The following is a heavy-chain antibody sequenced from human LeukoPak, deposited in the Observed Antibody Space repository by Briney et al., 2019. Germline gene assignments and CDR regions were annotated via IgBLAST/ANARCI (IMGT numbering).Heavy chain of an antibody. CDR3: TRDSLFGVVSESKGPFDY. J-gene: IGHJ4*02. CDR2: IYSGGRT. Sequence: GGSLRLSCAASGFPVSSNYMSWVRQAPGKGLEWVSVIYSGGRTYYADSVKGRFTISRDNSKNTLYLQMNGLRAEDTAVYYCTRDSLFGVVSESKGPFDYWGQGTLVTVSS. CDR1: GFPVSSNY. V-gene: IGHV3-53*05. D-gene: IGHD3-3*02.